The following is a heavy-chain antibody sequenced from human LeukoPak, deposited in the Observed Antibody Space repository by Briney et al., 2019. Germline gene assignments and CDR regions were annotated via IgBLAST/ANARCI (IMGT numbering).Heavy chain of an antibody. Sequence: GGSLRLSCAASGFTFSSYEMTWVRQAPGKGLEWVSNISSSDTTIHYAHSVKGRFTISRDNARNSLYLQMNSLRAEDTAVYYCARSRRDNYYYYFGMDVWGHGTTVTASS. V-gene: IGHV3-48*03. CDR2: ISSSDTTI. CDR3: ARSRRDNYYYYFGMDV. D-gene: IGHD5-24*01. J-gene: IGHJ6*02. CDR1: GFTFSSYE.